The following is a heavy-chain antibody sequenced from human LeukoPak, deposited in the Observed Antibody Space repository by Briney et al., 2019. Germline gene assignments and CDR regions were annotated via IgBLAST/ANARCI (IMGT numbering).Heavy chain of an antibody. CDR1: GGTFSSYA. J-gene: IGHJ5*02. CDR3: ARTSYGSGSFENWFDP. V-gene: IGHV1-69*13. D-gene: IGHD3-10*01. Sequence: GASVKVSCKASGGTFSSYAISWVRQAPGQGLEWMGGIIPIFGKANYAQKFQGRVTITADESTSTAYMELSSLRSEDTAVYYCARTSYGSGSFENWFDPWGQGTLVTVSS. CDR2: IIPIFGKA.